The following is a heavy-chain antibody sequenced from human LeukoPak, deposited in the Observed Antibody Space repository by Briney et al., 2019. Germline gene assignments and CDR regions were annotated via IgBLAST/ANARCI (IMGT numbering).Heavy chain of an antibody. CDR3: ARGPGIGQPLDY. CDR1: GGSISSGGYY. V-gene: IGHV4-31*03. D-gene: IGHD3-10*01. CDR2: IYYSGST. Sequence: SQTLSLTCTVSGGSISSGGYYWSWIRQHPGKGLEWIGYIYYSGSTYYNPSLKSRVTISVDTSKNQFSLKLSSVTAADTAVYYSARGPGIGQPLDYWGQGTLVTVSS. J-gene: IGHJ4*02.